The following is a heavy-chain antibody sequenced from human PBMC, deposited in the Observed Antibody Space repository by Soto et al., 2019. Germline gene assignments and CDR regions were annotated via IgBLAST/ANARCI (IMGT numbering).Heavy chain of an antibody. CDR2: IYSVGST. J-gene: IGHJ4*02. Sequence: VQLVESGGGLIQPGGSLRLSCAASGFSVSSNYMSWVRQAPGKGLEWVSLIYSVGSTYYADSVKGRFTISRDNSKSALYLQLNGLRAGDTAVYYCARLEVGWELGVGPLDFWGQGTLVTVAS. CDR1: GFSVSSNY. V-gene: IGHV3-53*01. D-gene: IGHD1-26*01. CDR3: ARLEVGWELGVGPLDF.